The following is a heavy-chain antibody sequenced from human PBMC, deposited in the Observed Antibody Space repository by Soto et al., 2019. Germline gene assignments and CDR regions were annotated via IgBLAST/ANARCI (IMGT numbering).Heavy chain of an antibody. V-gene: IGHV4-4*07. Sequence: PSETLSLTCSVSGVSMRNSYWTWIRQSAGKGLEWIGRISTSGNTNYNPSLNSRLTMSVDTSKNQASLKLTSVTAADTAVYYRAREGGDPALGXPWSQGTVVTVSS. CDR2: ISTSGNT. CDR1: GVSMRNSY. J-gene: IGHJ5*02. CDR3: AREGGDPALGXP. D-gene: IGHD3-16*01.